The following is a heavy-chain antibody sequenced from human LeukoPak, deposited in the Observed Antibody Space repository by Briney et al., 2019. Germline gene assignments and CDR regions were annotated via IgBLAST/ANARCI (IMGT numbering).Heavy chain of an antibody. J-gene: IGHJ4*02. D-gene: IGHD4-17*01. CDR1: GITVSSND. Sequence: PGGSLRLSCTASGITVSSNDMCWVRQAPGKGLEWVGRIKSKTEGGTTDYAAPVKGRFTISRDDSRNTLYLQMNSLRAEDTAVYYCARGSATVTTRGFGFDYWGQGTLVTVSS. V-gene: IGHV3-15*01. CDR3: ARGSATVTTRGFGFDY. CDR2: IKSKTEGGTT.